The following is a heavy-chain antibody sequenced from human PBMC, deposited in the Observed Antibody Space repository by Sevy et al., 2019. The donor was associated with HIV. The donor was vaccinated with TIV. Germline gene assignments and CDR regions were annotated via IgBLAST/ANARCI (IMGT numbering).Heavy chain of an antibody. Sequence: AAVKVSCKASGYTFTSYDINWVRQATGQGLERMGWMNPNTRNTGYAQKFQGRVTMTRDTSTSTAYMELRSLRSDDTAIYYCTRVRALNYYDTSVSLEYNWFDPWGQGTPVRVSS. CDR1: GYTFTSYD. J-gene: IGHJ5*02. D-gene: IGHD3-22*01. CDR3: TRVRALNYYDTSVSLEYNWFDP. CDR2: MNPNTRNT. V-gene: IGHV1-8*02.